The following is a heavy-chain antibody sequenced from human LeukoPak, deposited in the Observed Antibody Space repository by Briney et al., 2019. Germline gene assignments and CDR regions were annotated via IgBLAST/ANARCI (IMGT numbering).Heavy chain of an antibody. V-gene: IGHV3-11*01. D-gene: IGHD3-16*01. J-gene: IGHJ4*02. CDR3: ARASDDLAFDY. CDR1: GFTFSDYY. Sequence: GGSLRLSCAASGFTFSDYYMSWIRQAPGKGLEWVSYISSGGSTIYYADSVKGRFTISRDNAKNSLYLQMNSLRAEDTAVYYCARASDDLAFDYWGQGTLVTVSS. CDR2: ISSGGSTI.